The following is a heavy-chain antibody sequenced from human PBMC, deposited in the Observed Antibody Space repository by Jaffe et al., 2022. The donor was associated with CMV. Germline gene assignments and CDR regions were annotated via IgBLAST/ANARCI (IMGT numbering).Heavy chain of an antibody. D-gene: IGHD6-19*01. Sequence: EVQLVETGGGLTQPGGSLTLSCATSGLTVSGDYMTWVRQVPGKGLEWVSVIYTDGTTYYADSVRGRFTISRDKSKNTVYLQMDRLRAEDTAVYYCTRVSTMHNKGWSSGWIPFDHWGQGTLLTVSS. CDR2: IYTDGTT. CDR3: TRVSTMHNKGWSSGWIPFDH. CDR1: GLTVSGDY. V-gene: IGHV3-53*02. J-gene: IGHJ4*02.